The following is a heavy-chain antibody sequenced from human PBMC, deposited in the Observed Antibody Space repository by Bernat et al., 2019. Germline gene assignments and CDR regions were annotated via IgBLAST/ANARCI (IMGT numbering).Heavy chain of an antibody. D-gene: IGHD3-10*01. V-gene: IGHV3-33*01. CDR1: GFTFSDHG. CDR2: IWYDGSDK. J-gene: IGHJ3*02. Sequence: QVHLVESGGGVVQSGRSLRVSCAASGFTFSDHGMHWVRQPPGEGLEWVAVIWYDGSDKYYADSVKGRFTISRDNFKNTLYLQMNSLRAEDTAVYYCAGEYYYGSGRGFDIWGQGTMVTVSS. CDR3: AGEYYYGSGRGFDI.